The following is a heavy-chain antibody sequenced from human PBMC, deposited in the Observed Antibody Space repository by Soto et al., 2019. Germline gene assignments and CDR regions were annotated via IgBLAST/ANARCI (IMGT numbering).Heavy chain of an antibody. V-gene: IGHV1-18*01. J-gene: IGHJ4*02. Sequence: ASVKVSCKASGYTFTSYGISWVRQAPGQGLEWMGWISAYNGNTNYAQKLQGRVTMTTDTSTSTAYMELRSLRSDDTAVYYCARDGVSGYSNPTPIDYWGQGTLVTVSS. CDR3: ARDGVSGYSNPTPIDY. D-gene: IGHD4-4*01. CDR2: ISAYNGNT. CDR1: GYTFTSYG.